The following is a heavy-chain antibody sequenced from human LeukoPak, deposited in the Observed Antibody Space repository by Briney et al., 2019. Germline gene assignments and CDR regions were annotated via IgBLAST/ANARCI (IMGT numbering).Heavy chain of an antibody. CDR3: ARSTRYYYDSSGYYPFDC. D-gene: IGHD3-22*01. Sequence: SQTLSLTCAISGDSDSSNSAAWNWIRQSPSRGLEWLGRTYYRSKWYNDYAVSVKSRITINPDTSKNQFSLQLNSVTLEDTAVYYCARSTRYYYDSSGYYPFDCWGQGTLVTVSS. CDR2: TYYRSKWYN. J-gene: IGHJ4*02. CDR1: GDSDSSNSAA. V-gene: IGHV6-1*01.